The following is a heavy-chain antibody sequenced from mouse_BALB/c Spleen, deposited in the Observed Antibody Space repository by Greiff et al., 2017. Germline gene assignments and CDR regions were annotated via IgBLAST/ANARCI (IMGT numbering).Heavy chain of an antibody. J-gene: IGHJ2*01. V-gene: IGHV1-7*01. CDR3: ARWPITTVEATDY. D-gene: IGHD1-1*01. CDR1: GYTFTSYW. CDR2: INTSTGYP. Sequence: VQLQQSGAELAKPGASVKMSCKASGYTFTSYWMHWVNQRPGQGLEWIGYINTSTGYPEYNQKFTDKATLTADKSSSTAYMQLSSLTSEDSAVYYCARWPITTVEATDYWGQGTTLTVSS.